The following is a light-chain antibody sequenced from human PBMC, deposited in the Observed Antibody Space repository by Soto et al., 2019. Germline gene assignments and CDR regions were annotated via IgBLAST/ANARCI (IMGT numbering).Light chain of an antibody. CDR1: SSNIGAGYD. V-gene: IGLV1-40*01. J-gene: IGLJ2*01. Sequence: QSVLTQPPSVSGAPGQRVTISCTGSSSNIGAGYDVHGYQQLPGTAPKLLIYGDSNRPSGVPDRFSGSKSGTSASLAIIGLQAEDEADYYFQSYDISLSVVVFGGGTKLTVL. CDR3: QSYDISLSVVV. CDR2: GDS.